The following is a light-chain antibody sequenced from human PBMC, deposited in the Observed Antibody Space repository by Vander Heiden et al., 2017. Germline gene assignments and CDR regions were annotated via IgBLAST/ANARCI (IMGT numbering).Light chain of an antibody. CDR3: QQYGSSPET. CDR1: QSVSSSY. CDR2: GAS. Sequence: EMVLTQSPGTLSLSPGERATLSCRASQSVSSSYLAWYQQKPGQAPRLLIYGASSRATGIPDRFSGSGSGTDFTLTISRREPEDFAVYYCQQYGSSPETLGQGTKVEIK. J-gene: IGKJ1*01. V-gene: IGKV3-20*01.